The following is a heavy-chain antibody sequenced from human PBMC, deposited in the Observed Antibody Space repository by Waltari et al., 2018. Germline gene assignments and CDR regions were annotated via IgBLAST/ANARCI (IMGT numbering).Heavy chain of an antibody. V-gene: IGHV3-23*03. CDR3: AKYYDFWSGYFDY. CDR2: IYSGGST. CDR1: GFTFSSYA. Sequence: EVQLLASGGGLVQPGGSLRLSCEASGFTFSSYAMRWVRQAPGKGLEWVSVIYSGGSTYYADSVKGRFTISRDNSKNTLYLQMNSLRAEDTAVYYCAKYYDFWSGYFDYWGQGTLVTVSS. J-gene: IGHJ4*02. D-gene: IGHD3-3*01.